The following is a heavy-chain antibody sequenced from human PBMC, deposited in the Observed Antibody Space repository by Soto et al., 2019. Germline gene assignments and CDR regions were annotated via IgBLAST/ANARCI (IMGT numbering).Heavy chain of an antibody. V-gene: IGHV1-3*04. J-gene: IGHJ4*02. Sequence: ASVKVSCKASGYTFKSYQIYWVRQAPGQRLECMGWINISNGNTEYSQNFQGRVTMTRDTSASTAYMELSSLRSEDTAVYYCARDADLTLVTTLDYWGQGTPVTVSS. CDR2: INISNGNT. CDR1: GYTFKSYQ. CDR3: ARDADLTLVTTLDY. D-gene: IGHD4-17*01.